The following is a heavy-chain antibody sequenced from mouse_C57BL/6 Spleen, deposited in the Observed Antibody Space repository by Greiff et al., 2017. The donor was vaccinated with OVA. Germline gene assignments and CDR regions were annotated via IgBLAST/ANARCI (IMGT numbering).Heavy chain of an antibody. Sequence: VQLQQSGPELVKPGASVKISCKASGYTFTDYYMNWVKQSHGQSLEWIGDINPNNGGTSYNQKFKGKATLTVAKSSSTAYMELRSLTSEDSAVDYWARGDYGSSYWYFDVWGTGTTVTVSS. V-gene: IGHV1-26*01. J-gene: IGHJ1*03. CDR2: INPNNGGT. D-gene: IGHD1-1*01. CDR3: ARGDYGSSYWYFDV. CDR1: GYTFTDYY.